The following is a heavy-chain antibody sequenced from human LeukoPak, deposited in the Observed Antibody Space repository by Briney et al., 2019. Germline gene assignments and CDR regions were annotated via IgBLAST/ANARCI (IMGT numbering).Heavy chain of an antibody. CDR3: ARGPYVHQLVEIKAWFDP. CDR1: GGSFSGYY. CDR2: INHSGGT. J-gene: IGHJ5*02. Sequence: SETLSLTCAVYGGSFSGYYWSWIRQPPGKGLEWIGEINHSGGTNYNPSLKSRVTISVDPSKNQFSLKLSSVTAADTAVYYCARGPYVHQLVEIKAWFDPWGQGTLVTVSS. V-gene: IGHV4-34*01. D-gene: IGHD6-13*01.